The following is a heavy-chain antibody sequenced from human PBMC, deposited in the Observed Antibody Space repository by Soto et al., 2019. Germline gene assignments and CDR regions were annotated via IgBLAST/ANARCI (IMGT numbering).Heavy chain of an antibody. V-gene: IGHV3-23*01. CDR1: GFTFGSYA. CDR3: ARGGLYDFWSGYYTGAVYYFDY. CDR2: ISGSGGST. Sequence: GGSLRLSCAASGFTFGSYAMSWVRQAPGKGLEWVSAISGSGGSTYYADSVKGRFTISRDNSKNTLYLQMNSLRAEDTAVYYCARGGLYDFWSGYYTGAVYYFDYWGQGTLVTVSS. D-gene: IGHD3-3*01. J-gene: IGHJ4*02.